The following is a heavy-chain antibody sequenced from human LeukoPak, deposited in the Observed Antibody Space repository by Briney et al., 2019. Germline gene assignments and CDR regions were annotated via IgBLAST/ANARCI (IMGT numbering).Heavy chain of an antibody. J-gene: IGHJ4*02. D-gene: IGHD3-22*01. CDR1: GFIFSSYS. CDR3: ARDCYYDSSGYYDY. V-gene: IGHV3-30*04. Sequence: QSGGSLRLSCAASGFIFSSYSMHWVRQAPGKGLEWVAVISYDGSNKYYADSVKGRFTISRDNSKNTLYLQMNSLRAEDTAVYYCARDCYYDSSGYYDYWGQGTLVTVSS. CDR2: ISYDGSNK.